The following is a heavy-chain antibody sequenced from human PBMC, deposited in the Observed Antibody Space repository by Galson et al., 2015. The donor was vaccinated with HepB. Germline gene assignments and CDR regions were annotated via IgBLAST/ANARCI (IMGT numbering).Heavy chain of an antibody. D-gene: IGHD6-19*01. CDR2: INPNTGGT. V-gene: IGHV1-2*02. CDR3: ATDNPGGWSDS. J-gene: IGHJ5*02. Sequence: SVKVSCKASGYTFTGHYMHWVRQAPGQGLEWMGWINPNTGGTNYAPKFQGGVTLTRDTSISTAYMELRRLKSDDTAVYYCATDNPGGWSDSWGQGTLVTVSS. CDR1: GYTFTGHY.